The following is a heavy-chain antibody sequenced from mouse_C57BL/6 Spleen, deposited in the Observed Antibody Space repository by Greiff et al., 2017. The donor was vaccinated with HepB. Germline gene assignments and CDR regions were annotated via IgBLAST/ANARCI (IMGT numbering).Heavy chain of an antibody. D-gene: IGHD2-5*01. CDR3: ARSDYSNLYAMDY. CDR2: IYPGDGDT. J-gene: IGHJ4*01. Sequence: QLQQSGAELVKPGASVKISCKASGYAFSSYWMNWVKQRPGKGREWIGQIYPGDGDTNYNGKLKGKATLTADKSPSTAYMQLSRLTSEDSAVDFCARSDYSNLYAMDYWGQGTSVTVSS. CDR1: GYAFSSYW. V-gene: IGHV1-80*01.